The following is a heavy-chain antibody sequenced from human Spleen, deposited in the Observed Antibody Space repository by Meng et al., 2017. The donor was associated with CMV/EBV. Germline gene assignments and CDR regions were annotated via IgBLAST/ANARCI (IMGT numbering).Heavy chain of an antibody. J-gene: IGHJ4*02. CDR2: INPLDSES. CDR1: GYSFTSYW. V-gene: IGHV5-51*01. CDR3: ARHQRVYSTSSGLDN. D-gene: IGHD6-6*01. Sequence: GGSLRLSCKGSGYSFTSYWIAWVRQMPGKSPEWMGIINPLDSESRYSPAFQGQVTISADKSIRTAYLQWNSLKVSDTAMYYCARHQRVYSTSSGLDNLGQGTLVTVSS.